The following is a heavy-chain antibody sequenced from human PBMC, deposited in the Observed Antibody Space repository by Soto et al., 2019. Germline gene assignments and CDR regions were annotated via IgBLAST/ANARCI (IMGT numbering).Heavy chain of an antibody. Sequence: EVQLLESGGGLVQPGGSLRLSCAASGFTFSSYAMSWVRQAPGKGLEWVSAISGSGGSTYYADSVKGRFTISRDNSKNTLYLQMNSLRAEDTAVYYCAKALLVAAAATDYYYYYGMDVWGQGTTVTVSS. CDR1: GFTFSSYA. D-gene: IGHD6-13*01. CDR3: AKALLVAAAATDYYYYYGMDV. J-gene: IGHJ6*02. V-gene: IGHV3-23*01. CDR2: ISGSGGST.